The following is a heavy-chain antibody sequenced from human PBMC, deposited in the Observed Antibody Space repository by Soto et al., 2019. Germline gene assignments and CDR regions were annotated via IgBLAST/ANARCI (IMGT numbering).Heavy chain of an antibody. CDR1: GYTFTSYG. J-gene: IGHJ6*02. D-gene: IGHD6-13*01. Sequence: QVPLVQSGAEVKKPGASVKVSCKASGYTFTSYGISWVRQAPGQGLEWMGWISAYNGNTNYAQKLQGRVTMTTDTSTSTAYMELRSLRSDDTAVYYCARGYGYSSSWFDLYYGMDVWGQGTTVTVSS. CDR3: ARGYGYSSSWFDLYYGMDV. CDR2: ISAYNGNT. V-gene: IGHV1-18*01.